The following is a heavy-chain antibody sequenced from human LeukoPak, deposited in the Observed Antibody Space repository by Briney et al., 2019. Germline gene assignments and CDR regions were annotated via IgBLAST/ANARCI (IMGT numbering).Heavy chain of an antibody. D-gene: IGHD4/OR15-4a*01. J-gene: IGHJ5*02. CDR1: GFRFSTYS. CDR3: ARGNSDYFDP. CDR2: IGGSGSFI. V-gene: IGHV3-48*01. Sequence: GGSLRLSCAGSGFRFSTYSIKWVRQAPGKGLEWVSHIGGSGSFIYYADSVRGRFTISRDNSKNTLYLQMNSLRAEDTAVYYCARGNSDYFDPWGQGTLVTVSS.